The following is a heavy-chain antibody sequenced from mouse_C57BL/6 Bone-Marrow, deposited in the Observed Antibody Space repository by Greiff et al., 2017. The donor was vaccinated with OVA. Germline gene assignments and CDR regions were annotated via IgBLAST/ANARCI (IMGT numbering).Heavy chain of an antibody. CDR1: GYTFTSYW. CDR3: ARWAFSGVY. J-gene: IGHJ2*02. Sequence: QVQLQQPGAELVKPGASVKLSCKASGYTFTSYWMQWVKQRPGQGLEWIGEIDPSDSYTNYNQKFKGKATLTVDTSSSTAYMQLSSLNSEDSAVYYCARWAFSGVYWRKGTSLTLPS. V-gene: IGHV1-50*01. D-gene: IGHD3-2*02. CDR2: IDPSDSYT.